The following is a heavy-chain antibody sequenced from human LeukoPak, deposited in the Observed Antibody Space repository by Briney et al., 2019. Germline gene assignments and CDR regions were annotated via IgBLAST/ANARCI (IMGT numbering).Heavy chain of an antibody. D-gene: IGHD2-21*01. CDR2: IYDSGNT. V-gene: IGHV4-59*01. CDR3: ARGGLWWFDY. Sequence: SETLSLTCTVSGGSISSSYWSWIRQPPGKEPEWIGYIYDSGNTNYNPSLKSRVTISVDTSKNQFSLKLSSVTAADTAVYYCARGGLWWFDYWGQGTLVTVSS. CDR1: GGSISSSY. J-gene: IGHJ4*02.